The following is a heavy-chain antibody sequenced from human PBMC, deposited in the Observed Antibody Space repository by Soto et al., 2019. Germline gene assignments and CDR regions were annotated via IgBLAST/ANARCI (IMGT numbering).Heavy chain of an antibody. V-gene: IGHV3-53*01. D-gene: IGHD2-8*01. CDR3: AKDVVDRGVNS. CDR2: IYSGGST. Sequence: GGSLRLSCAASGFTVSSKYMSWVRQAPGKGLEWVSVIYSGGSTYYADSVKGRFTISRDNAKNSLYLQMNSLRAEDTAVYYCAKDVVDRGVNSWGQGTLVTVSS. CDR1: GFTVSSKY. J-gene: IGHJ4*02.